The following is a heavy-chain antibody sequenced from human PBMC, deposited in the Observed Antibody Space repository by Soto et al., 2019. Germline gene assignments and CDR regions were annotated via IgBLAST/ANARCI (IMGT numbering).Heavy chain of an antibody. J-gene: IGHJ4*02. CDR1: GGSISVYY. CDR3: ARVLSGVVDNHFDY. Sequence: QVQLQESGPGLVKPSETLSLTCTVSGGSISVYYWSWIRQPPGKGLEWIGYIYNSGSTNSKPSLKSRVTISVDTSKNQFSLKLSSVTAADTAVYYCARVLSGVVDNHFDYWGQGTLVTVA. V-gene: IGHV4-59*01. D-gene: IGHD3-10*02. CDR2: IYNSGST.